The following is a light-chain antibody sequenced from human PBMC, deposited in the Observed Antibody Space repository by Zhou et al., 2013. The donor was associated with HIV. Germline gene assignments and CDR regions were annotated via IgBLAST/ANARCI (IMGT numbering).Light chain of an antibody. CDR2: GAS. CDR1: QSVSSSY. CDR3: QQYGSSPKT. J-gene: IGKJ2*01. V-gene: IGKV3-20*01. Sequence: LAPRGRATLSCRASQSVSSSYLAWYQQKPGQAPRLLIYGASSRASGIPDRFSGSGSGTDFTLTISGLEPEDFAVYYCQQYGSSPKTFGQGTKLEMK.